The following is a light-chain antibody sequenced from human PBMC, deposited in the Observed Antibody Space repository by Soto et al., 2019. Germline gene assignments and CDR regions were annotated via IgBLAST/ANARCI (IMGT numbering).Light chain of an antibody. CDR1: NIGSKS. V-gene: IGLV3-21*04. CDR2: YDS. J-gene: IGLJ2*01. CDR3: QVGDRGSDLGV. Sequence: SYELTQPPSVSVAPGKTARITCGGNNIGSKSVHWYQQKPGQAPVLVIYYDSDRPSGIPERFSGSNSGNTATLTISRVEAGEAADFYCQVGDRGSDLGVLGGGTKFTVL.